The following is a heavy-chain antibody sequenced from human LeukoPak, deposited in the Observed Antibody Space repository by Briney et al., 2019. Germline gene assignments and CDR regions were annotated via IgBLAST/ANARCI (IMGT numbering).Heavy chain of an antibody. CDR1: GFVFDDFA. Sequence: GGSLRLSCVGSGFVFDDFAIHWVRQLPGKGLEWVSGIIWNSDAVAYAASVKGRFTISRDNVKNTVFLQMNSLRPEDWALYYCAKGSSRYNSCWRGVAWGQGTLVTVS. CDR2: IIWNSDAV. D-gene: IGHD6-19*01. CDR3: AKGSSRYNSCWRGVA. J-gene: IGHJ5*02. V-gene: IGHV3-9*01.